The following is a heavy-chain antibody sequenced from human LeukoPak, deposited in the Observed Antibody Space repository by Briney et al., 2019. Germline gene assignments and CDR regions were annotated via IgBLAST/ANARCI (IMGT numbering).Heavy chain of an antibody. CDR2: IYYSGST. V-gene: IGHV4-30-4*01. D-gene: IGHD6-19*01. J-gene: IGHJ4*02. CDR1: GGSISSGDYY. CDR3: ARAQWPFYYFDY. Sequence: SQTPSLTCTVSGGSISSGDYYWSWIRQPPGKGLEWIGYIYYSGSTYYNPSLKSRVTISVDTSKNQFSLKLSSVTAADTAVYYCARAQWPFYYFDYWGQGTLVTVSS.